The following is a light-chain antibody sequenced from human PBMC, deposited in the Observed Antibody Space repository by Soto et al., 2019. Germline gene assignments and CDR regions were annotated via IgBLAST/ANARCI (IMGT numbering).Light chain of an antibody. CDR1: QSVSGSY. Sequence: IVLTQSPGTLSLSLLVRDTLSCRAIQSVSGSYLAWYQQKPGQAPRLLIYGATSRATDIPDRFSGSESGTDFTLTISTLGTEDFEEYYCQQYGNQQVAQGTKVEIK. CDR2: GAT. J-gene: IGKJ1*01. V-gene: IGKV3-20*01. CDR3: QQYGNQQ.